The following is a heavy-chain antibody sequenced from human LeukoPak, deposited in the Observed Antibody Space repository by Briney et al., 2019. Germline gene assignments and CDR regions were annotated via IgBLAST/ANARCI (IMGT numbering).Heavy chain of an antibody. CDR1: GGPFSGDY. V-gene: IGHV4-34*01. Sequence: PSETLSLTCAVYGGPFSGDYWSWIRQPPGKGLEWIGEINHSGRTNCNPSLKSRVTISVGTSKNQFSLKLSSVTAADTAVYYCARGRLLWADGMDVWGQGTTVTVSS. CDR3: ARGRLLWADGMDV. D-gene: IGHD3-10*01. CDR2: INHSGRT. J-gene: IGHJ6*02.